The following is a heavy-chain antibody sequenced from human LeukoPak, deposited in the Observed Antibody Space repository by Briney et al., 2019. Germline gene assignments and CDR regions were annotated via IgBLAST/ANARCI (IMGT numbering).Heavy chain of an antibody. CDR1: GFTFSNAW. V-gene: IGHV3-15*01. CDR2: IKSKTDGSTT. J-gene: IGHJ4*02. CDR3: TTLDTAY. Sequence: GGSLRLSCAASGFTFSNAWMSWVRQAPGKGLEWVGRIKSKTDGSTTDYAAPVKGRFTISRDDSKNTLYLQMNSLKTEDTAVYYCTTLDTAYWGQGTLVTVSS. D-gene: IGHD5-18*01.